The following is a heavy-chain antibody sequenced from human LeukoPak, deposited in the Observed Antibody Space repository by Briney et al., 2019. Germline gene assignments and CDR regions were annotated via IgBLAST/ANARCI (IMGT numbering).Heavy chain of an antibody. CDR1: GFVFSNYW. D-gene: IGHD3/OR15-3a*01. Sequence: GGSLRLSCAASGFVFSNYWMSWVRQAPGKGLERVANIKQDGSEISYVDSVKGRFTISRDNAKNSLYLQMNSLRAEDTAVYYCARDCALAVWTFDCWGQGTLVTVSS. J-gene: IGHJ4*02. CDR3: ARDCALAVWTFDC. V-gene: IGHV3-7*01. CDR2: IKQDGSEI.